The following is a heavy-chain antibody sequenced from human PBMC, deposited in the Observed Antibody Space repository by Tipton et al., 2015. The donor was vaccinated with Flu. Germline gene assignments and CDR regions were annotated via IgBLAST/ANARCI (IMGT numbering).Heavy chain of an antibody. CDR3: ARVVGAGYAGGWYDAFDV. J-gene: IGHJ3*01. V-gene: IGHV1-2*02. CDR2: INPNSGGT. Sequence: QMQLVQSGAEVKKPGASVKVSCKASGYTFTGYYIQWVRQAPGQGLEWMGWINPNSGGTKYAEKLLGRVTISRDTSISTAYMEMSGLTSDDTAVYYCARVVGAGYAGGWYDAFDVWGQGTMVTVSS. D-gene: IGHD6-19*01. CDR1: GYTFTGYY.